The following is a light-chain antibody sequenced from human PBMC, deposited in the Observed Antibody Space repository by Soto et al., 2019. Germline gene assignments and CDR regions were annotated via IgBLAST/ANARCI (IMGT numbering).Light chain of an antibody. J-gene: IGKJ4*01. CDR2: DAS. CDR3: QQRSNWPLT. Sequence: EIVLTQSPGTLSLSPGARAPLSCRARQSVSSNYITWSQQKPGQAPRLLIYDASNRATGIPARFSGSGSGTDFTLTISSLEPEDFAVYYCQQRSNWPLTFGGGTKVDNK. V-gene: IGKV3-11*01. CDR1: QSVSSNY.